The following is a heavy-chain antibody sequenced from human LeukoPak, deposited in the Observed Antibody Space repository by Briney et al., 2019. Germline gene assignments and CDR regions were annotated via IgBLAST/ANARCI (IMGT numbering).Heavy chain of an antibody. D-gene: IGHD6-19*01. Sequence: GGSLRLSCAASGFTFSNAWMSWVRQAPGKGLEWVSVIYSGGSTYYADSVKGRFTISRDNSKNTLYLQMNSLRAEDTAVYYCARAGIIAVAGTFDYWGQGTLVTVSS. CDR3: ARAGIIAVAGTFDY. CDR1: GFTFSNAW. CDR2: IYSGGST. J-gene: IGHJ4*02. V-gene: IGHV3-66*01.